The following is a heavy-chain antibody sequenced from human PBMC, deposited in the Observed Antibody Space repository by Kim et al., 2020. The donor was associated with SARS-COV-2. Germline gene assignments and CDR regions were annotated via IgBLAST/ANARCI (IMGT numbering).Heavy chain of an antibody. CDR2: ISAYNGNT. CDR1: GYTFTSYG. J-gene: IGHJ3*02. CDR3: ASTVAADSAFDI. V-gene: IGHV1-18*04. Sequence: ASVKVSCKASGYTFTSYGISWVRQAPGQGLEWMGWISAYNGNTNYAQKLQGRVTMTTDTSTSTAYMELRSLRSDDTAVYYCASTVAADSAFDIWGQGTMVTVSS. D-gene: IGHD6-13*01.